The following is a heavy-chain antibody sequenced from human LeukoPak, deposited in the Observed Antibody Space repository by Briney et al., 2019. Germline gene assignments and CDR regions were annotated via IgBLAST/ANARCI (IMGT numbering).Heavy chain of an antibody. CDR1: GGSISSSY. J-gene: IGHJ4*02. V-gene: IGHV4-59*13. CDR2: IYYSWIT. CDR3: ARASGAFDY. Sequence: SVTLSLTCTVSGGSISSSYRRWIRQPPRKGLEGVGYIYYSWITNSHPPLKSRVTISLDTSKNQFSLKLNSVTAADTAVYYCARASGAFDYWGQGALVTVSS.